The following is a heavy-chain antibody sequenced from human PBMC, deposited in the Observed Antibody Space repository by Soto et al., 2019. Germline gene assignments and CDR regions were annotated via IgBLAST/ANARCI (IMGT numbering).Heavy chain of an antibody. CDR2: ISTYNGNT. CDR3: ARGDYGDYDY. Sequence: GASVKVSCKASGYTFTSYGISWVRQAPGQGLEWVGWISTYNGNTNYAQNLQDRVTMTTDTSTTTAYMELRSLRSDDTAVYYCARGDYGDYDYWGQGTLVTVSS. V-gene: IGHV1-18*01. CDR1: GYTFTSYG. J-gene: IGHJ4*02. D-gene: IGHD4-17*01.